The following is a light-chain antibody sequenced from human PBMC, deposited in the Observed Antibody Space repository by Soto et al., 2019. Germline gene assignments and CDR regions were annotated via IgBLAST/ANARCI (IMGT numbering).Light chain of an antibody. Sequence: LLTQSPSSLSASVGDRVTITCRASQGIGSYLAWYQQEPGKAPKLLIYAASTLQTGVPSRFSGSGSGTDFTLTISSLQPEDFATYYCQQLGTYPLTFGQGTRLEI. J-gene: IGKJ5*01. V-gene: IGKV1-9*01. CDR2: AAS. CDR1: QGIGSY. CDR3: QQLGTYPLT.